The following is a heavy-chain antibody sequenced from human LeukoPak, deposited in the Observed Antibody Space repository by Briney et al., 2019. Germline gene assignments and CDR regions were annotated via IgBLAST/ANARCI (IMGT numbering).Heavy chain of an antibody. V-gene: IGHV3-48*03. D-gene: IGHD3-3*01. J-gene: IGHJ3*02. CDR1: GFTLSRYE. CDR3: ARESWSDSVAFDI. Sequence: PGGSLRLSCAASGFTLSRYEMTWVRQAPGKGPEWVSYISGSGSPIYYADSVKGRFTISRDSSKRTLYLQMNSLRAEDTAMYYCARESWSDSVAFDIWGLGTMVIVSS. CDR2: ISGSGSPI.